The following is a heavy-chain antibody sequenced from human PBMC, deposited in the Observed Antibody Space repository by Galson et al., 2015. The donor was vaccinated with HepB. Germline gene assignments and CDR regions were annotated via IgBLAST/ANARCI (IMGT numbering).Heavy chain of an antibody. Sequence: SLRLSCAASGFTFGDYAMSWFRQAPGKGLEWVGFIRSKAYGGTTEYAASVKGRFTISRDDSKSIAYLQMNSLKTEDTAVYYCTSVPAAIRGYYFDYWGQGTLVTVSS. CDR2: IRSKAYGGTT. V-gene: IGHV3-49*03. CDR3: TSVPAAIRGYYFDY. J-gene: IGHJ4*02. D-gene: IGHD2-2*01. CDR1: GFTFGDYA.